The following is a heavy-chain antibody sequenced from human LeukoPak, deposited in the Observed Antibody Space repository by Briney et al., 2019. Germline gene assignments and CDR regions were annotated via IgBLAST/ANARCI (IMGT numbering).Heavy chain of an antibody. CDR2: IWYDGRTK. CDR3: AREWGRIAVAGGPGY. D-gene: IGHD6-19*01. CDR1: GFTFSNYC. Sequence: PGGSLRLSCAASGFTFSNYCMHLVRQAPGQGLEWVALIWYDGRTKFHADSVKGRFTISRDNSKNTLYLQMDSLRDEDTAVYYCAREWGRIAVAGGPGYWGQGTRVTVSS. J-gene: IGHJ4*02. V-gene: IGHV3-33*01.